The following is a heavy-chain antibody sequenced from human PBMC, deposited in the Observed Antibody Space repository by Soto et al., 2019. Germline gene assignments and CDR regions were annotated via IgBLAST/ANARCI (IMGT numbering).Heavy chain of an antibody. D-gene: IGHD1-7*01. CDR3: ARQINYICDF. J-gene: IGHJ4*02. Sequence: EVQLVQSGAEVKKPGESLKISCKGAGYKFDNAWIGWVRQMPGKGLEWMGIIKPGASDIRYSPSFRGQVIISADAAVSTAYLQLNSLKATDTASYYSARQINYICDFWGQGTLVTVSS. V-gene: IGHV5-51*01. CDR2: IKPGASDI. CDR1: GYKFDNAW.